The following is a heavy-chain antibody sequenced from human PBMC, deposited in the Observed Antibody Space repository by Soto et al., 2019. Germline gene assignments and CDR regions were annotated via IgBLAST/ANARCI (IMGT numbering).Heavy chain of an antibody. Sequence: ASVKVSCKGSGYTFTSYGIIWVRQAPGQGLEWMGWISAYNGNTNYAQKLQGRVTMTTDTSTSTAYMELRSLRSDDTAVYYCARDRGGGDWVGVDIWGQGTMVTVS. J-gene: IGHJ3*02. CDR1: GYTFTSYG. CDR2: ISAYNGNT. CDR3: ARDRGGGDWVGVDI. V-gene: IGHV1-18*01. D-gene: IGHD2-21*02.